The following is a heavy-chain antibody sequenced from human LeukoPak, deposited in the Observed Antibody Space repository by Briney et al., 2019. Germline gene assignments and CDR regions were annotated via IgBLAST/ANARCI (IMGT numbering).Heavy chain of an antibody. CDR1: GFTVSSNY. J-gene: IGHJ4*02. CDR2: IYSGGST. D-gene: IGHD1-26*01. CDR3: ATEPGGGTYSRRLDY. Sequence: GGSLRLSCAGYGFTVSSNYMSWVRQAPGKGLEWVSVIYSGGSTYYADSVKGRFTISRDNSKNTLYLQMNSLRAEDTAVYYCATEPGGGTYSRRLDYWGQGTLVTVSS. V-gene: IGHV3-66*01.